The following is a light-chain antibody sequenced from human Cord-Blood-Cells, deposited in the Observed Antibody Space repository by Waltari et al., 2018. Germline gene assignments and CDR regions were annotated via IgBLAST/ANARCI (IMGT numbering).Light chain of an antibody. Sequence: QSALTQPASVSGSPGQSITISCTGTSRDVGGYNYVSWYQQHPCKAPKLMIYDVSNRPSGVSNRFSGSKSGNTASLTISGLQAEDEADYYCSSYTSSSTLDVFGTGTKVTVL. V-gene: IGLV2-14*01. CDR3: SSYTSSSTLDV. CDR2: DVS. CDR1: SRDVGGYNY. J-gene: IGLJ1*01.